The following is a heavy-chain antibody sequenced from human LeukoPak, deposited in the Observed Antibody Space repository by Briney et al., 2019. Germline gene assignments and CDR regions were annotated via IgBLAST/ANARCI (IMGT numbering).Heavy chain of an antibody. CDR1: GYTFTSYG. J-gene: IGHJ4*02. CDR3: ARGRRRFGESELDY. D-gene: IGHD3-10*01. V-gene: IGHV1-18*01. Sequence: ASVKVSCKASGYTFTSYGISWVRQAPGQGLEWMGWISAYNGNTNYAQKLQARVTMTTDTSTSTAYMELRSLRSDDTAVYYCARGRRRFGESELDYWGQGTLVTVSS. CDR2: ISAYNGNT.